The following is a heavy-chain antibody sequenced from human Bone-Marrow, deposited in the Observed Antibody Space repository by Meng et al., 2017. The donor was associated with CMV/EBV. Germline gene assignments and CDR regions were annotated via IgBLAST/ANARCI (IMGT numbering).Heavy chain of an antibody. CDR2: ISGDGSST. J-gene: IGHJ6*02. CDR1: GFTLRSYW. V-gene: IGHV3-74*03. D-gene: IGHD3-3*01. Sequence: GESLKISCAASGFTLRSYWMHWVRQIPGKGLVWVSRISGDGSSTTYADSVKGRFTISRDNTKNTVHLQMNSLRVEDTAIYYCARDRLSPFYDSGSGAHATTHGMDVWGQGTTVTVAS. CDR3: ARDRLSPFYDSGSGAHATTHGMDV.